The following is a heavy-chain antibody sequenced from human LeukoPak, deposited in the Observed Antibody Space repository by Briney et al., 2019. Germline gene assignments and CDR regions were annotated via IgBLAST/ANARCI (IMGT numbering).Heavy chain of an antibody. J-gene: IGHJ2*01. CDR3: ARDSSSPYWYFNL. Sequence: GGSLRLSCAASGIIFSGYGMHWVRQAPGKGLEWVAFIRYDGTNTFYGDSVKGRSTISRDNSKNTLYLQMNSLRAEDTAVYYCARDSSSPYWYFNLWGRGTLVTVSS. CDR2: IRYDGTNT. CDR1: GIIFSGYG. V-gene: IGHV3-30*02.